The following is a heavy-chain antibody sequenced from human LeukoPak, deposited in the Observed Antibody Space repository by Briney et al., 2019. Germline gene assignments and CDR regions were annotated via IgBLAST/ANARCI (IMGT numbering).Heavy chain of an antibody. Sequence: GGSLRLSCAASGFTFSTYSRNGVRQAPGEGVEWVSSVSTTGSYIYYADSVKGRFPISRDNPTTSLYLQINSLRVEATAVYYCARDHLAAAGKVIYYGMDVWGQGTTVTVSS. V-gene: IGHV3-21*01. CDR3: ARDHLAAAGKVIYYGMDV. D-gene: IGHD6-13*01. CDR2: VSTTGSYI. J-gene: IGHJ6*02. CDR1: GFTFSTYS.